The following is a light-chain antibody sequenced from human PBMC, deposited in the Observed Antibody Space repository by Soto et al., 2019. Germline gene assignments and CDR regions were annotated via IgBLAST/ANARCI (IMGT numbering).Light chain of an antibody. CDR2: GAA. CDR1: QSVSSN. CDR3: QQYNNWHPS. J-gene: IGKJ2*01. V-gene: IGKV3-15*01. Sequence: EIVMTQSPATLSVSPGERATLSCRASQSVSSNLVWYQQKRGQAPRLLIYGAATRTTGIPDRFSGSGSGTEVALSISSLRSEDCAVRYRQQYNNWHPSCGQGTKLEIK.